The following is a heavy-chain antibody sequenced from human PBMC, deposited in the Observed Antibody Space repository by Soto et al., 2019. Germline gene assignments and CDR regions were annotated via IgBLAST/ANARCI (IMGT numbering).Heavy chain of an antibody. Sequence: QVQLVQSGAEVKKPGASVKVSCKASGYTFTSYGINWVRQAPGQGLEWMGWISAYNGNTNHAQKFQGRVTMTTDTSARLAYMELSSLTSHDTAVYYCAGGATLETGSYWGRGTLVTVCS. V-gene: IGHV1-18*01. CDR2: ISAYNGNT. CDR1: GYTFTSYG. J-gene: IGHJ4*02. D-gene: IGHD5-12*01. CDR3: AGGATLETGSY.